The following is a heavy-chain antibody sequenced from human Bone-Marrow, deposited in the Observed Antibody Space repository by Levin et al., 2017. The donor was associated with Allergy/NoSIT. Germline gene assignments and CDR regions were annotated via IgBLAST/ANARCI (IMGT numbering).Heavy chain of an antibody. CDR3: ARDLDTSELFDS. D-gene: IGHD3-22*01. Sequence: GGSLRLSCADSGFSFDRHSMHWVRQAPGKGLEWVGVIWYDGSNKYYADSVKGRITISRDNSKNTLYLQVDNLRVDDTAVYFCARDLDTSELFDSWGQGTLVTVAS. CDR1: GFSFDRHS. V-gene: IGHV3-30*04. J-gene: IGHJ4*02. CDR2: IWYDGSNK.